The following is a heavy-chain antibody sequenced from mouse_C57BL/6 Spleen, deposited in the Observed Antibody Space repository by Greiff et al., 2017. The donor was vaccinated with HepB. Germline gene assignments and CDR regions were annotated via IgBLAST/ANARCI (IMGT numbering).Heavy chain of an antibody. J-gene: IGHJ4*01. CDR1: GYAFSSYW. CDR3: APSTVVAGDYAMDY. CDR2: IYPGDGDT. Sequence: VQGVESGAELVKPGASVKISCKASGYAFSSYWMNWEKQRPGKGLEWIGQIYPGDGDTNYNGKFKGKATLTADKSSSTAYMQLSSLTSEDSAVYFCAPSTVVAGDYAMDYWGQGTSVTVSS. V-gene: IGHV1-80*01. D-gene: IGHD1-1*01.